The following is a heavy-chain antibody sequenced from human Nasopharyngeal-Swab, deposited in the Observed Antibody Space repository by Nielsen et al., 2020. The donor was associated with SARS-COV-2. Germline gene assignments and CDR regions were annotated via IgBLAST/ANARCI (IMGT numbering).Heavy chain of an antibody. CDR2: IYPGDSDT. D-gene: IGHD3-22*01. V-gene: IGHV5-51*01. J-gene: IGHJ3*02. Sequence: GGSLRLSCKGSGYRFISYWIGWVRQMPGKSLEWMGIIYPGDSDTRYSPSFQGQVTISADKSINTAYLQWSSLKASDTAMYYCARTAIEGGYYRGDAFDIWGQGTMVTVSS. CDR1: GYRFISYW. CDR3: ARTAIEGGYYRGDAFDI.